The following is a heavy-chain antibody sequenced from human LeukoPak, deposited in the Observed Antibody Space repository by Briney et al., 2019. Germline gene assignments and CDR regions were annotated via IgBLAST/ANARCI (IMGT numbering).Heavy chain of an antibody. CDR1: GYSFTSYW. CDR3: ARLRYSSSWFYYYYMDV. CDR2: IYPGDSDT. V-gene: IGHV5-51*01. D-gene: IGHD6-13*01. Sequence: GESLKISCKGSGYSFTSYWIGWVRQMPGKGLEWMGIIYPGDSDTRYSPPFQGQVTISADKSISTAYLQWSSLKASDTAMYYCARLRYSSSWFYYYYMDVWGKATTVTVSS. J-gene: IGHJ6*03.